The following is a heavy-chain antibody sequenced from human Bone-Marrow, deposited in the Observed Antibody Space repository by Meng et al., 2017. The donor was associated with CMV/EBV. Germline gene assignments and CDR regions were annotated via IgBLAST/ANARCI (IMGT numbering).Heavy chain of an antibody. CDR2: ISYDGTDK. D-gene: IGHD4-11*01. CDR1: RFTFSAYA. Sequence: GESLKISCAASRFTFSAYAMHWVRQAPGKGLEWVAVISYDGTDKHYADSVKGRFTISRDNSKNTLYLQMNSLRPEDTAVYYSARDQGVETTVTNARYGMDVWGQRNTVNVDS. J-gene: IGHJ6*01. CDR3: ARDQGVETTVTNARYGMDV. V-gene: IGHV3-30*04.